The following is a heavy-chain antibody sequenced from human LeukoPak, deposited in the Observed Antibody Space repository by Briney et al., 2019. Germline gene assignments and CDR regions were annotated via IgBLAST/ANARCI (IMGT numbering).Heavy chain of an antibody. V-gene: IGHV1-8*01. CDR3: ARGRLYFDY. Sequence: ASVKVSCKGSGYTFTSYDINWVRQATGQGLEWMGWMNTNSANTGYPHKFHATFTMTTNTSISTAYMELSSLRSEDTAVYYCARGRLYFDYWGQGTLVTVSS. CDR2: MNTNSANT. J-gene: IGHJ4*02. CDR1: GYTFTSYD.